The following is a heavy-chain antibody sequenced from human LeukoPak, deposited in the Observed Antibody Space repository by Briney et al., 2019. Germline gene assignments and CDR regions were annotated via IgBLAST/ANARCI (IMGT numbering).Heavy chain of an antibody. V-gene: IGHV3-74*01. D-gene: IGHD3-10*01. J-gene: IGHJ4*02. CDR3: AKRAYGSGSYYLHY. CDR1: GFSFSVFW. Sequence: GGSLRLSCAASGFSFSVFWMHWVRQAPGKGPVWVSRIKTDGSITNYADSVKGRFTISRDNSKNTLYLQMNSLRAEDTAVYCCAKRAYGSGSYYLHYWGQGTLVTVSS. CDR2: IKTDGSIT.